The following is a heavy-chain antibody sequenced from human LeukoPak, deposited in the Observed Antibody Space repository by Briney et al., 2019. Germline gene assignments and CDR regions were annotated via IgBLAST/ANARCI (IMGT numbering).Heavy chain of an antibody. D-gene: IGHD3-22*01. CDR1: GYTFTSNY. J-gene: IGHJ4*02. V-gene: IGHV1-46*01. Sequence: ASVKVSCKASGYTFTSNYMHWVRQAPGQGLEWMGIINPSGGSTSYAQKFQGRVTMTRDTSTSTVYMELSSLRSEDTAVYYCARPYSYETSNYYYFEYWGQGTLVTVSS. CDR3: ARPYSYETSNYYYFEY. CDR2: INPSGGST.